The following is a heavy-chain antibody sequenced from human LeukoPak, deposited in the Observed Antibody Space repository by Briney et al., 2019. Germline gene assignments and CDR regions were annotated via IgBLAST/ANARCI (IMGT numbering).Heavy chain of an antibody. CDR1: GFTFDDYG. D-gene: IGHD3-10*01. Sequence: QPGGSLRLSCAASGFTFDDYGMHWVRQLPGKGLELVSGINWKSDSIAYAVSVRGRFTISRDNAKNALYLQMNNLRADDTALYYCARARGETTSYYFYLDVWGRGTTVTVSS. V-gene: IGHV3-9*01. CDR2: INWKSDSI. J-gene: IGHJ6*03. CDR3: ARARGETTSYYFYLDV.